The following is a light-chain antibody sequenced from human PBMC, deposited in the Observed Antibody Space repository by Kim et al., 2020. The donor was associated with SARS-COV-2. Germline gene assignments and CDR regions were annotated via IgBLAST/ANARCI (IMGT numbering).Light chain of an antibody. J-gene: IGKJ4*01. CDR1: QSVSSN. V-gene: IGKV3-15*01. CDR3: QQYNNWPPLT. CDR2: GAS. Sequence: EIVMTQSPATLSVSPGERATLSCRASQSVSSNLAWYQQKPGQAPRLLIYGASNRATGIPARFSGSGSGTDFTLTISSLQSEDFAVYYCQQYNNWPPLTFGAGTKVDIK.